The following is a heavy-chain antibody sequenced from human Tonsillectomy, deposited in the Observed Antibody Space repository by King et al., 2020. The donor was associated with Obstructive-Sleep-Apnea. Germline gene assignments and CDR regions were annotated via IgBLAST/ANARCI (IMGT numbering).Heavy chain of an antibody. CDR3: TSYCSGGSCSVFYYYGMDV. D-gene: IGHD2-15*01. CDR2: IRRKGYGGTT. J-gene: IGHJ6*02. CDR1: GLTFGDYT. Sequence: VQLVESGGGLVQPGRSLRLSCTASGLTFGDYTMSWFRQAPGKGLEWVGLIRRKGYGGTTEYAASVKGRFTISTDDSKTIAYLQMNSLKTEDTAVYYCTSYCSGGSCSVFYYYGMDVWGQGTTVTVSS. V-gene: IGHV3-49*03.